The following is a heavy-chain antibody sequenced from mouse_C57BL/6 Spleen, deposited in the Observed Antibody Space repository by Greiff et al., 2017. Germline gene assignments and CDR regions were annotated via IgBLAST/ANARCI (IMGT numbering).Heavy chain of an antibody. V-gene: IGHV14-2*01. CDR3: ARVGTGTSPFYAMDY. CDR1: GFNIKDYY. CDR2: IDPEDGET. Sequence: EVQRVESGAELVKPGASVKLSCTASGFNIKDYYMHWVKQRTEQGLEWIGRIDPEDGETKYAPKFQGKATITADTSSNTAYLQLSSLTSEDTAVYYCARVGTGTSPFYAMDYWGQGTSVTVSS. J-gene: IGHJ4*01. D-gene: IGHD4-1*01.